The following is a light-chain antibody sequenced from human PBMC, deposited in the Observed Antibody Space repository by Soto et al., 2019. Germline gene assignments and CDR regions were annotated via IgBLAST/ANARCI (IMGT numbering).Light chain of an antibody. Sequence: DIQMTQSPSSLSASVGDRVTITCRASQEISNHLAWFQQKPGKPPKSLIYDASSLQSGVPSKFSGSGSETDFTLTISSLQPEDFATYYCRQYHNYPVTFGGGTKVEIK. CDR2: DAS. CDR3: RQYHNYPVT. J-gene: IGKJ4*01. CDR1: QEISNH. V-gene: IGKV1-16*02.